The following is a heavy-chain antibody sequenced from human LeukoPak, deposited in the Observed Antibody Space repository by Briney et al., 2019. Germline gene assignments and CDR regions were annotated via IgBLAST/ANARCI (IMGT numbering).Heavy chain of an antibody. D-gene: IGHD6-6*01. Sequence: ASVKVSCKDSGHTFTDYYMHWVRQAPGQGFEWMGWINPNSGGTNYAQKFQGRVTMTRDTSISTAYMELTSLRSDDTAVYYCTRGLSIATRPAYYFDYWGQGTLLTVSS. CDR2: INPNSGGT. CDR3: TRGLSIATRPAYYFDY. CDR1: GHTFTDYY. V-gene: IGHV1-2*02. J-gene: IGHJ4*02.